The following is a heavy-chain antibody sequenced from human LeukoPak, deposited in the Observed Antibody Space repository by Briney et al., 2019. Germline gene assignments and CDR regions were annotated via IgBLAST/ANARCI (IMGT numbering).Heavy chain of an antibody. D-gene: IGHD6-13*01. Sequence: GGSLRLSCSASGFTFGSYAMHWARQAPGKGLEYVSAISSNGGSTYYADSVKGRFTISRDNSKNTLYLQMSSLRAEDTAVYYCVKDKQQLVLGYFDYWGQGTLVTVSS. CDR1: GFTFGSYA. CDR2: ISSNGGST. CDR3: VKDKQQLVLGYFDY. V-gene: IGHV3-64D*06. J-gene: IGHJ4*02.